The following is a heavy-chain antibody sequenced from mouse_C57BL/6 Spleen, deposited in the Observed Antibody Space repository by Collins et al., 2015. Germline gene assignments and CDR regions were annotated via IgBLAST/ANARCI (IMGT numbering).Heavy chain of an antibody. D-gene: IGHD1-2*01. Sequence: QAYLQQSGAELVRPGASVKMSCKASGYTFTSYNMHWIKQTPRQGLEWIGAIYPGNGDTSYNQKFKGKATLTVDKSSSTAYMQLSSLTSEDSAVYFCARGTTAHYFDYWGQGTTLTVSS. CDR1: GYTFTSYN. J-gene: IGHJ2*01. CDR2: IYPGNGDT. V-gene: IGHV1-12*01. CDR3: ARGTTAHYFDY.